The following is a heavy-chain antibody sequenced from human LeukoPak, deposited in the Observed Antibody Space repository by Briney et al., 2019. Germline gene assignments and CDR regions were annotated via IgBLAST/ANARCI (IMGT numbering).Heavy chain of an antibody. CDR1: GGSISSGGYY. V-gene: IGHV4-31*03. Sequence: SETLSLTCTVSGGSISSGGYYWSWIRQHPEKGLEWIGYIYYSGTTYYNPSLKSRVTISVDTSKNQFSLKLSSVTAADTAVYYCARHPKPMTFFDYWGQGTLVTVSS. CDR2: IYYSGTT. D-gene: IGHD3-16*01. J-gene: IGHJ4*02. CDR3: ARHPKPMTFFDY.